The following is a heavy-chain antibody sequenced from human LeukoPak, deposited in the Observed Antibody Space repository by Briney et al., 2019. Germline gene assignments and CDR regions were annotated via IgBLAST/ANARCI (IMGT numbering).Heavy chain of an antibody. CDR1: GFTFSNAW. CDR2: IKSKTDGGTT. CDR3: AKGSRYYDSSGYSDY. Sequence: GGSLRLSCAASGFTFSNAWMNWVRQAPGKGLEWVGRIKSKTDGGTTDYAAPVKGRFTISRDDSKNTLYLQMNSLRAEDTAVYYCAKGSRYYDSSGYSDYWDQGTLVTVSS. J-gene: IGHJ4*02. D-gene: IGHD3-22*01. V-gene: IGHV3-15*07.